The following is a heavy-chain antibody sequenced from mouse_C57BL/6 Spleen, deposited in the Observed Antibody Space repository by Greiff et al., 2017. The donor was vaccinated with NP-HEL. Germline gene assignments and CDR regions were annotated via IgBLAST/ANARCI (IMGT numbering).Heavy chain of an antibody. J-gene: IGHJ4*01. CDR3: AREAYYSNFYYAMDY. Sequence: QVQLKQSGPELVKPGASVKISCKASGYAFSSSWMNWVKQRPGKGLEWIGRIYPGDGATNYNGKFKGKATLTADKSSSPAYMQLSSLTSEDSAVYFCAREAYYSNFYYAMDYWGQGTSVTVSS. D-gene: IGHD2-5*01. CDR2: IYPGDGAT. V-gene: IGHV1-82*01. CDR1: GYAFSSSW.